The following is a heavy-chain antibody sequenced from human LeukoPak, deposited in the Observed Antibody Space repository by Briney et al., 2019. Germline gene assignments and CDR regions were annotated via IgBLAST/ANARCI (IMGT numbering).Heavy chain of an antibody. CDR2: ISAYNGNT. CDR3: ARRIYCSSTSCFDY. J-gene: IGHJ4*02. Sequence: ASVKVSCKASGYTFTSYGISWVRQAPGQGLEWMGWISAYNGNTNYAQKLQGRVTMTTDTSTSTAYMELRSLRSYDTAVYYCARRIYCSSTSCFDYWGQGTLVTVSS. D-gene: IGHD2-2*01. CDR1: GYTFTSYG. V-gene: IGHV1-18*01.